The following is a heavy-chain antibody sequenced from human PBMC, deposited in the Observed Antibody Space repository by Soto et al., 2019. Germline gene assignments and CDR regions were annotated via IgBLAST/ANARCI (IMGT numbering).Heavy chain of an antibody. CDR3: ARPTFFFCSLSYSANAYAMDV. CDR2: ISSSSSTM. CDR1: GFTFSSYS. D-gene: IGHD3-10*01. Sequence: PGGSLRLSCAASGFTFSSYSMNWVRQAPGKGLEWISYISSSSSTMYYADSVKGRFTVSRDNAKNSLSLQMNSLRAEDTAVYYCARPTFFFCSLSYSANAYAMDVSGQGTTVT. V-gene: IGHV3-48*01. J-gene: IGHJ6*02.